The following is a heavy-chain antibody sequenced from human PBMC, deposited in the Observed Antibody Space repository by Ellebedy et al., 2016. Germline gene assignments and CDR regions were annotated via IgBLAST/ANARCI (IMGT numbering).Heavy chain of an antibody. CDR1: GFTFSSYS. D-gene: IGHD6-13*01. V-gene: IGHV3-21*01. CDR3: ARTVKGIAAATMYYYYYGMDV. CDR2: ISSSSSYI. Sequence: GESLKISXAASGFTFSSYSMNWVRQAPGKGLEWVSSISSSSSYIYYADSVKGRFTISRDNAKNSLYLQMNSLRAEDTAVYYCARTVKGIAAATMYYYYYGMDVWGQGTTVTVSS. J-gene: IGHJ6*02.